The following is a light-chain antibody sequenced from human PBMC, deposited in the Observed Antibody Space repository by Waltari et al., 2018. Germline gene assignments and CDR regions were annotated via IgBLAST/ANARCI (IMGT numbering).Light chain of an antibody. CDR1: QSVNWY. V-gene: IGKV3-11*01. CDR2: ETS. CDR3: QQRRNWPLT. J-gene: IGKJ4*01. Sequence: EIVLTQSPATLSLSPGERATLSCRASQSVNWYLAWYQQRPGQAPRLLIYETSTRATGIPARFSGSGSETDFTLTIGSLEPDDSAVYYCQQRRNWPLTFGGGTKVEIK.